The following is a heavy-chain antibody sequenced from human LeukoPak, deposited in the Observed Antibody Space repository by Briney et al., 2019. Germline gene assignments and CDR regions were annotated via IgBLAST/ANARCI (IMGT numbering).Heavy chain of an antibody. J-gene: IGHJ4*02. Sequence: GGSLRLSCAAPGFTFSSYAMSWVRQAPGKGLEWVSAISGSGGSTYYADSVKGRFTISRDNSKNTLYLQMNSLRAEDTAVYYCAKDTLWFGELLSSGDYWGQGTLVTVSS. CDR1: GFTFSSYA. CDR3: AKDTLWFGELLSSGDY. CDR2: ISGSGGST. V-gene: IGHV3-23*01. D-gene: IGHD3-10*01.